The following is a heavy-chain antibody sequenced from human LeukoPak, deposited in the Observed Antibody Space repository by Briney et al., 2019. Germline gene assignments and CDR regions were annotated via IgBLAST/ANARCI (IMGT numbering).Heavy chain of an antibody. CDR2: ISYDGSNK. Sequence: GGSLRLSCAASGLTSSSYGMHWVRQAPGKGLEWVAVISYDGSNKYYADSVKGRFTISRDNPKNTLYLQMNSLRAEDTAVYYCAKDPAPIAVAGTGHFDYWGQGTLVTVSS. D-gene: IGHD6-19*01. CDR3: AKDPAPIAVAGTGHFDY. CDR1: GLTSSSYG. J-gene: IGHJ4*02. V-gene: IGHV3-30*18.